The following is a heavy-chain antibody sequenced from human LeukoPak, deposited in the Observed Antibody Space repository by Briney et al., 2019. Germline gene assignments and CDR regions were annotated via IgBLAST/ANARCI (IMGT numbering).Heavy chain of an antibody. J-gene: IGHJ4*02. Sequence: SETLSLTCTVSGYSISSGYYWGWIRQPPGKGLEWIGEINHSGSTNYNPSLKSRVTISVDTSKNQFSLKLSSVTAADTAVYYCARLGSLGPWGSYRYEFDYWGQGTLVTVSS. CDR2: INHSGST. D-gene: IGHD3-16*02. CDR3: ARLGSLGPWGSYRYEFDY. CDR1: GYSISSGYY. V-gene: IGHV4-38-2*02.